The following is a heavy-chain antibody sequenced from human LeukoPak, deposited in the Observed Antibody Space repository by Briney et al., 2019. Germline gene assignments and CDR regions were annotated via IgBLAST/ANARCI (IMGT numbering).Heavy chain of an antibody. CDR2: IHYSGTT. J-gene: IGHJ4*02. CDR3: ARFGTSSSRFFDQ. CDR1: GGSFSAYY. Sequence: TSSETLSLTCTVSGGSFSAYYWSWIRQPPGKGLEWIGYIHYSGTTNYYPSLKSRVTIALDTSKNQFSLKLNSVTAADTAVYYCARFGTSSSRFFDQWGQGTLVTVSS. D-gene: IGHD6-6*01. V-gene: IGHV4-59*01.